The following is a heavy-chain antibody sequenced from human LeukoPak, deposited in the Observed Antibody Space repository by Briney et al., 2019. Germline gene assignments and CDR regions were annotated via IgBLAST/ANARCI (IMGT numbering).Heavy chain of an antibody. J-gene: IGHJ4*02. D-gene: IGHD2/OR15-2a*01. CDR1: GDSISKYY. CDR3: ARELKVGNTGYYLDY. Sequence: SETLSLTCTVSGDSISKYYWSWIRQPPGKGLEWIGYIYYSGSTNYNPSLKSRVTMSVDTSKNQLSLKLTSVTAADTALYYCARELKVGNTGYYLDYWGQGTLVTVSP. V-gene: IGHV4-59*01. CDR2: IYYSGST.